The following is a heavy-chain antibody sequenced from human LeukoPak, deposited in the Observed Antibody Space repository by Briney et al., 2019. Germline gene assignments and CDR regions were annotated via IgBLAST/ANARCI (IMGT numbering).Heavy chain of an antibody. CDR3: ARDRRAPAATNFNWFDP. J-gene: IGHJ5*02. V-gene: IGHV1-69*01. CDR2: IIPIFGTA. CDR1: RGTFSSYA. Sequence: GASVKVSCKASRGTFSSYAISWVRQAPGHGLEWMGGIIPIFGTANYAQKIQGRVTITADESTSTAYMELSSLRSEDTAVYYCARDRRAPAATNFNWFDPWGQGTLVTVSS. D-gene: IGHD2-2*01.